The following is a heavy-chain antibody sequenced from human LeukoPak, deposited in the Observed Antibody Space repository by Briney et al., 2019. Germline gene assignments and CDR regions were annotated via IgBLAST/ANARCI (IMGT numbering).Heavy chain of an antibody. V-gene: IGHV4-30-2*01. D-gene: IGHD2-2*01. CDR2: IYHSGST. J-gene: IGHJ3*02. CDR3: AGSIVVFPYPAFDI. Sequence: SQTLSPICAVAAPSITSACSGSTWIQQPPGKGLEWVGYIYHSGSTYYNPSLKSRVTISVDRSKNQFSLKLSSVTAADTAVYYCAGSIVVFPYPAFDIWGQGTMVTVSS. CDR1: APSITSACSG.